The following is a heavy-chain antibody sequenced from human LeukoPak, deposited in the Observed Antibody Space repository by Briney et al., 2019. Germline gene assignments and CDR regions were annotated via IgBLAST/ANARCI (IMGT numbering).Heavy chain of an antibody. D-gene: IGHD3-22*01. Sequence: GGSLRLSCAASGFTFSSYAMTWVRLAPGKGLEWVSGISSSGGRTNYADSVKGRFTISRDNSKNTLYLQMNSLRGEDTAVYYCAKDYYDNSGSDYWGQGTLVTVSS. J-gene: IGHJ4*02. CDR2: ISSSGGRT. V-gene: IGHV3-23*01. CDR1: GFTFSSYA. CDR3: AKDYYDNSGSDY.